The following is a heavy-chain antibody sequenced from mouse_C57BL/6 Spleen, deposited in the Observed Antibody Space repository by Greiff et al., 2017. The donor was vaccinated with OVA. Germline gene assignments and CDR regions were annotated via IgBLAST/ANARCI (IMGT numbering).Heavy chain of an antibody. D-gene: IGHD2-4*01. CDR1: GYTFTSYW. CDR3: ARSDDYDGAWFAY. V-gene: IGHV1-55*01. CDR2: IYPGSGST. Sequence: QVHVKQPGAELVKPGASVKMSCKASGYTFTSYWITWVKQRPGQGLEWIGDIYPGSGSTNYNEKFKSKATLTVDTSSSTAYMQLSSLTSEDSAVYYCARSDDYDGAWFAYWGQGTLVTVSA. J-gene: IGHJ3*01.